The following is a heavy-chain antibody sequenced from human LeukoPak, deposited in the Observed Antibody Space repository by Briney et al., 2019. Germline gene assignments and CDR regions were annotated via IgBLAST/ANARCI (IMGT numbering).Heavy chain of an antibody. Sequence: GGSLRLSCSASVFPFSTYAMNWVRHATGKGLEGVSSITSSGYIYYTDSIKGGFTISRDNAKNSLYLQMNSLRAEDTAVYYCAGPLLIGEEAPFDYWGQGTLVTVSS. V-gene: IGHV3-21*01. J-gene: IGHJ4*02. CDR3: AGPLLIGEEAPFDY. D-gene: IGHD2-15*01. CDR2: ITSSGYI. CDR1: VFPFSTYA.